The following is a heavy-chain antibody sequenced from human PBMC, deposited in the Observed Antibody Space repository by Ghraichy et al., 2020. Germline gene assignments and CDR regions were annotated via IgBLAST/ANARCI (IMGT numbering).Heavy chain of an antibody. CDR1: GYTFTGYY. CDR2: INPNSGGT. V-gene: IGHV1-2*04. Sequence: ASVKVSCKASGYTFTGYYMHWVRQATGQGLEWMGWINPNSGGTNYAQKFQGWVTMTRDTSISTAYMELSRLRSDDTAVYYCARAHCSGGSCYSQYYYYYGMDVWGQGTTVTVSS. CDR3: ARAHCSGGSCYSQYYYYYGMDV. D-gene: IGHD2-15*01. J-gene: IGHJ6*02.